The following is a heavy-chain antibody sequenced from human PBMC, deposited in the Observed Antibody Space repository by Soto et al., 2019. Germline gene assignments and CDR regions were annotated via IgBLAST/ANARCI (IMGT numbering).Heavy chain of an antibody. J-gene: IGHJ4*02. CDR3: ARWVRITMVRGVISPLGD. CDR2: IIPIFATA. Sequence: QVQLVQSGAEVKKPGSSVKVSCKASGGTFSSYAISWVRQAPGQGLEWMGGIIPIFATANYAQKFQGRVTITADESTSTAYMELSSLRSEDTAVYYCARWVRITMVRGVISPLGDWGQGTLVTVSS. D-gene: IGHD3-10*01. CDR1: GGTFSSYA. V-gene: IGHV1-69*01.